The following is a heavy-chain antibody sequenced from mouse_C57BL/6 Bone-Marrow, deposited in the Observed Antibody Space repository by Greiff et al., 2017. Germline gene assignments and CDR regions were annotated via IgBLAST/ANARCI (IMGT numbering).Heavy chain of an antibody. CDR3: ARHTNWDAPFDY. J-gene: IGHJ2*01. CDR1: GFTFSSYG. Sequence: EVKVVESGGDLVKPGGSLKLSCAASGFTFSSYGMSWVRQTPDKRLEWVATISSGGSYTYYPDSVKGRFTISRDNAKNTLYLQMSSLKSEDTAMYYCARHTNWDAPFDYWGQGTTLTVSS. D-gene: IGHD4-1*01. CDR2: ISSGGSYT. V-gene: IGHV5-6*01.